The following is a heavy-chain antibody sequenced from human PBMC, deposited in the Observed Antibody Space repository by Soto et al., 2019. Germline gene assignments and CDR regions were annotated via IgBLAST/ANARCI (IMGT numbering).Heavy chain of an antibody. CDR3: AKDRLAGNFDH. V-gene: IGHV3-53*01. CDR2: LYSGGNT. J-gene: IGHJ4*02. CDR1: GFTVSSNY. Sequence: GGSLRLSCAASGFTVSSNYMSWVRQPPGKGLEYVSVLYSGGNTYYADSVKGRFTISRDNSKNTLYLQMNGLRVEDTAVYYCAKDRLAGNFDHWGQGTKVTVSS.